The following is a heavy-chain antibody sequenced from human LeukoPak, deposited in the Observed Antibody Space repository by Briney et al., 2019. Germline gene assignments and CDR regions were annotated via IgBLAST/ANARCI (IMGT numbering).Heavy chain of an antibody. D-gene: IGHD3-22*01. CDR3: AREMGITMIVVVTPDAFDI. CDR2: IKQDGSVK. V-gene: IGHV3-7*01. CDR1: GFTFSSYW. J-gene: IGHJ3*02. Sequence: GGSLRLSCAASGFTFSSYWMSWVRQAPGKGLEWVANIKQDGSVKHYVDSVKGRFTISRDNAKNSLYLQMNSLRAEDTAVYYCAREMGITMIVVVTPDAFDIWGQGTMVTVSS.